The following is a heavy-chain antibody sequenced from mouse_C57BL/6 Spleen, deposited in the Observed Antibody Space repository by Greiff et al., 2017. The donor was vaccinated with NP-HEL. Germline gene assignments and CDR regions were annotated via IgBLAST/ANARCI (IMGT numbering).Heavy chain of an antibody. CDR3: ARHEYYGSSPLFDY. CDR2: ISSGGSYT. Sequence: EVKLVESGGDLVKPGGSLKLSCAASGFTFSSYGMSWVRQTPDKRLEWVATISSGGSYTYYPDSVKGRFTISRDNAKNTLYLQMSSLKSEDTAMYYCARHEYYGSSPLFDYWGQGTTLTVSS. J-gene: IGHJ2*01. CDR1: GFTFSSYG. D-gene: IGHD1-1*01. V-gene: IGHV5-6*01.